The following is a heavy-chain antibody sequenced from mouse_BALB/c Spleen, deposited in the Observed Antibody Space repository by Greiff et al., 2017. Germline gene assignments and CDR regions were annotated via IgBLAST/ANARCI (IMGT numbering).Heavy chain of an antibody. Sequence: HVQLQQSAAELARPGASVKMSCKASGYTFTSYTMHWVKQRPGQGLEWIGYINPSSGYTEYNQKFKDKTTLTADKSSSTAYMQLSSLTSEDSAVYYCARGRPFDYWGQGTTLTVSS. CDR3: ARGRPFDY. CDR1: GYTFTSYT. V-gene: IGHV1-4*02. CDR2: INPSSGYT. J-gene: IGHJ2*01.